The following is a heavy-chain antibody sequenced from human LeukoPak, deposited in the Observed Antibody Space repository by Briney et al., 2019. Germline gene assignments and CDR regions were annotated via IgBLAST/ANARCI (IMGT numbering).Heavy chain of an antibody. CDR3: AKQLGHPDSPYYYYMDV. CDR2: ISVGGGST. D-gene: IGHD1-1*01. CDR1: GFTFSSYA. V-gene: IGHV3-23*01. J-gene: IGHJ6*03. Sequence: GGSLRLSCAASGFTFSSYAMSWVRQAPGKGLEWVSSISVGGGSTYYADSVKGRFTISRDDSKNTLYLQMNSLRAEDTAVYYCAKQLGHPDSPYYYYMDVWGKGTTVTVSS.